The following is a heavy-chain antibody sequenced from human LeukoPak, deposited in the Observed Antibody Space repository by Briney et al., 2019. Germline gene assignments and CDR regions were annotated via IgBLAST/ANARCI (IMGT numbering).Heavy chain of an antibody. D-gene: IGHD1-1*01. CDR1: GFTFSRYW. CDR3: ARQRYSDY. J-gene: IGHJ4*02. V-gene: IGHV3-7*01. Sequence: PGGSLRLSCAASGFTFSRYWMTWVRQAPGKGLEWVANIKEDGSENSYVESVKGRFTISRDNAMNSLYLQLNSLRAEDTAVYFCARQRYSDYWGQGTLVTVSS. CDR2: IKEDGSEN.